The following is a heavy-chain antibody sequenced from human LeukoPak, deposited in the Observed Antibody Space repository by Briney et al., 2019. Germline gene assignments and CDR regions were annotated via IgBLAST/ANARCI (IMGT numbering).Heavy chain of an antibody. J-gene: IGHJ5*02. D-gene: IGHD3-9*01. V-gene: IGHV1-69*05. CDR3: ATDPDWFSDP. CDR1: GGTFSSYA. Sequence: SVKVSCKASGGTFSSYAISWVRQAPGQGLEWMGGIIPIFGTANYAQKFQGRVTITTDESTSTAYMELSSLRSEDTAVYYCATDPDWFSDPWGQGTLVTVSS. CDR2: IIPIFGTA.